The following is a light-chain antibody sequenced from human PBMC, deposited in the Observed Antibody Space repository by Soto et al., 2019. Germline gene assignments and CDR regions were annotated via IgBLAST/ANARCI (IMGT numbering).Light chain of an antibody. CDR2: DVS. Sequence: QSVLTQPASVSGSPGQSISISCTGTSSDIGGYNHVSWYQQHPGKAPKLMIYDVSNRPSGVSNRFSGSKSGNTASLTISGLQAEDEADYYCSSWTTGSTTLYVFGTGTKVTVL. CDR3: SSWTTGSTTLYV. V-gene: IGLV2-14*03. J-gene: IGLJ1*01. CDR1: SSDIGGYNH.